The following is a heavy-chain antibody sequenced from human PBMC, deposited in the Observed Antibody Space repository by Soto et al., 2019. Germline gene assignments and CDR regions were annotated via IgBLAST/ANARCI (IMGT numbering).Heavy chain of an antibody. D-gene: IGHD2-15*01. V-gene: IGHV3-11*01. CDR2: ISSGGSPI. Sequence: QVQLVESGGGLVKSGGSLRLSCAASGFTFSDYYMSWIRQAPGKGLEWVSYISSGGSPIYYTDSVKGRFTISGDNAENSLYLQMNSLRAEDTAVYYCARDPRYCSGGNCYSAGEDHYYYYMDVWGKGTTVTVSS. CDR3: ARDPRYCSGGNCYSAGEDHYYYYMDV. CDR1: GFTFSDYY. J-gene: IGHJ6*03.